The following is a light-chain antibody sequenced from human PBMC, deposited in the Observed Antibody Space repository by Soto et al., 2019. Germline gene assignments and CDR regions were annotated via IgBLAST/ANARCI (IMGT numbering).Light chain of an antibody. CDR3: QQLNTYSS. CDR1: QGINTY. Sequence: DIQLTHSRSFRCASFGYRCSITFRASQGINTYLAWYQQKLGKAPKVLIYDASKLHSGVPSRFSGSGSGTEFTLTISSLQPEDFATYFCQQLNTYSSFGGGTKVDIK. J-gene: IGKJ4*01. V-gene: IGKV1-9*01. CDR2: DAS.